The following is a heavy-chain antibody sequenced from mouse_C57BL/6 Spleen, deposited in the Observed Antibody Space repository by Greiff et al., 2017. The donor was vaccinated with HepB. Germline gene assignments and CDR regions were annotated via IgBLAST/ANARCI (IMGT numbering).Heavy chain of an antibody. J-gene: IGHJ4*01. Sequence: VQLQQSGAELVKPGASVKISCKASGYAFSSYWMNWVKQRPGKGLEWIGQIYPGDGDTNYNGKFKGKATLTADKSSSTAYMQLSSLTSEDSAVYCCASPDFIGYAMDYWGQGTSVTVSS. CDR1: GYAFSSYW. CDR2: IYPGDGDT. D-gene: IGHD1-1*01. CDR3: ASPDFIGYAMDY. V-gene: IGHV1-80*01.